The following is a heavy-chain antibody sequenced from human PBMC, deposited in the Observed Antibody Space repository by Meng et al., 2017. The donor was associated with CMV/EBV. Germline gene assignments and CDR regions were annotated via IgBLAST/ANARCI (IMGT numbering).Heavy chain of an antibody. CDR2: ISSSRYI. J-gene: IGHJ4*02. CDR1: GFTSSSYS. D-gene: IGHD3-22*01. V-gene: IGHV3-21*01. Sequence: GGSLRLSCAASGFTSSSYSMNWARQAPGKGLEWVSSISSSRYIYYADSVKGRFTISRDNAKNSLYLKMNSLRAEDTAVYYCARDLRPAREGGLATYYYESSGYLAYWGQGTMVTVSS. CDR3: ARDLRPAREGGLATYYYESSGYLAY.